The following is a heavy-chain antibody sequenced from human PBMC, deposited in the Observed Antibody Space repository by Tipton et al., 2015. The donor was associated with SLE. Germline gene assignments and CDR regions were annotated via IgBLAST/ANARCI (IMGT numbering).Heavy chain of an antibody. J-gene: IGHJ4*02. CDR3: ARLLTIFVVVN. CDR1: GGSITRSGNY. CDR2: IYSSGTT. D-gene: IGHD3-3*01. V-gene: IGHV4-39*07. Sequence: TLSLTCTVSGGSITRSGNYWGWIRQPPGKGLEWIGSIYSSGTTYYNPSPKSRVTISVDTSKNQFSLRLSSVTAADTAVYYCARLLTIFVVVNWGQGTLVTVSS.